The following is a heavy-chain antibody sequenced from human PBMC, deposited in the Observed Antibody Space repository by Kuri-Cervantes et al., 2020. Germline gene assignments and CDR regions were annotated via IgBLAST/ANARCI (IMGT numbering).Heavy chain of an antibody. Sequence: GESLKISCAASGFTFSGSAMHWVRQASGKGLEWVGRIRSKANSYATAYAASVKGRFTISRDDSKNTAYLQMNSLKTEDTAVYYCARDGVGDLPLDYWGQGTLVTVSS. J-gene: IGHJ4*02. V-gene: IGHV3-73*01. CDR2: IRSKANSYAT. D-gene: IGHD1-26*01. CDR3: ARDGVGDLPLDY. CDR1: GFTFSGSA.